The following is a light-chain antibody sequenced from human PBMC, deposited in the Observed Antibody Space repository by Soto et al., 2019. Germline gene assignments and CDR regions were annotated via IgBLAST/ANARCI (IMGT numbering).Light chain of an antibody. V-gene: IGLV1-36*01. CDR1: SSNIGNNA. CDR3: AGWDDSLNGPV. CDR2: YDD. J-gene: IGLJ2*01. Sequence: QSVLTQPPSVSEAPRQRVTISCSGSSSNIGNNAVNWYQQLPGKAPKLLIYYDDLLPSGVSDRFSGAKSGASASLATSGLQSEDEADYYCAGWDDSLNGPVFGGGTKLTVL.